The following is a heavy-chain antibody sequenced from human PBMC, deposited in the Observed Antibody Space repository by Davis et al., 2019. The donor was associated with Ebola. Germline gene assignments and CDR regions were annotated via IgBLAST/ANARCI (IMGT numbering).Heavy chain of an antibody. Sequence: PGGSLRPSCAAYGFTFSRYVMSCVRQAPGTGLELVSAISGSGGSTYYADSVKGWFTISRDNSTNTLYLQMNRLRAEDTAVYYCAKTAPTDIVLMVYAIPAFDYWGQGTLVTVSS. D-gene: IGHD2-8*01. CDR2: ISGSGGST. V-gene: IGHV3-23*01. CDR1: GFTFSRYV. CDR3: AKTAPTDIVLMVYAIPAFDY. J-gene: IGHJ4*02.